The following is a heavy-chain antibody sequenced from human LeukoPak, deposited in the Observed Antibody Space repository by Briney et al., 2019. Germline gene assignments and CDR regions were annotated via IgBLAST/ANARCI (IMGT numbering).Heavy chain of an antibody. CDR3: ARDRLLWFGIPWYFDY. J-gene: IGHJ4*02. CDR2: ISYDGSNK. CDR1: GFTFSNYW. Sequence: GGSLRLSCAASGFTFSNYWMHWVRQAPGKGLEWVAVISYDGSNKYYADSVKGRFTISRDNSKNTLYLQMNSLRAEDTAVYYCARDRLLWFGIPWYFDYWGQGTLVTVSS. D-gene: IGHD3-10*01. V-gene: IGHV3-30-3*01.